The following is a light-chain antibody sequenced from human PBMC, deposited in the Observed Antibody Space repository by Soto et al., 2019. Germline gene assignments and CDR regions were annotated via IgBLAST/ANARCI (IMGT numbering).Light chain of an antibody. J-gene: IGKJ5*01. CDR3: QQPNTCPRIT. V-gene: IGKV3-11*01. CDR1: QTVCTY. Sequence: EIVLTQFPATLSLFPGETATLSFRSSQTVCTYLAWYQQKPGQAPRHLISDASNSATGVPTRFSGSGSGADFTLTIIRLVPEAFAVYFCQQPNTCPRITFGQGKRRQSK. CDR2: DAS.